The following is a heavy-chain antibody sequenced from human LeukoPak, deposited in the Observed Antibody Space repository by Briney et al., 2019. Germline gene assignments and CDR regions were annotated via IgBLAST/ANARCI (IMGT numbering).Heavy chain of an antibody. CDR2: INTKTGRP. Sequence: ASVKVSCKASGYTFTRHAMNWVRQAPGQGLEWMGWINTKTGRPTYAQGFTGRFVLSLDTSVSTAYLQISSLKAEDTAVYYCVRDRPHHYDSSAFLYWGQGTLVTVSS. V-gene: IGHV7-4-1*02. CDR3: VRDRPHHYDSSAFLY. J-gene: IGHJ4*02. D-gene: IGHD3-22*01. CDR1: GYTFTRHA.